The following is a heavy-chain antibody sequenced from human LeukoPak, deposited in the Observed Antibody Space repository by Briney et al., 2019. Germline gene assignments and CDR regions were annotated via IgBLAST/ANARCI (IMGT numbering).Heavy chain of an antibody. CDR2: IIPILGIA. Sequence: ASVKVSCKASGGTFSSYAISWVRQAPGQGLEWMGRIIPILGIANYAQKFQGRVTITADKSTSTAYMELSSLRSEDTAVYYCARGHDILTDYCYYGMDVWGQGTTVTVSS. CDR1: GGTFSSYA. CDR3: ARGHDILTDYCYYGMDV. V-gene: IGHV1-69*04. D-gene: IGHD3-9*01. J-gene: IGHJ6*02.